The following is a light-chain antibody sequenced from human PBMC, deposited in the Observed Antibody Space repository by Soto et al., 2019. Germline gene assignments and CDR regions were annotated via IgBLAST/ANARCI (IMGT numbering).Light chain of an antibody. CDR2: DVS. CDR3: SSYTSSSTLLV. Sequence: HSALTQPASVSGSPGQSSTISFTGTSSDVGGYNYVSWYQQHPGKAPKLMIYDVSNRPSGVSNRFSGSKSGNTASLTISGLQAEDEADYYCSSYTSSSTLLVFGTGTKLTVL. CDR1: SSDVGGYNY. J-gene: IGLJ1*01. V-gene: IGLV2-14*01.